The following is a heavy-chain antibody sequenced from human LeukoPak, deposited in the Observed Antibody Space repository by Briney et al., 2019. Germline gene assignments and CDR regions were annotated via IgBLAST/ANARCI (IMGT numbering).Heavy chain of an antibody. V-gene: IGHV3-7*01. D-gene: IGHD3-22*01. J-gene: IGHJ4*02. CDR2: IKQDGSEK. CDR1: GFTFRRYW. Sequence: GGSLRLSCAASGFTFRRYWMSWVRQAPGKGLEWVANIKQDGSEKYYVDSVKGRFTISRDNAKNSLYLQMNSLRAEDTAVYYCARPHYSDSSGYTYWGQGTLVTVSS. CDR3: ARPHYSDSSGYTY.